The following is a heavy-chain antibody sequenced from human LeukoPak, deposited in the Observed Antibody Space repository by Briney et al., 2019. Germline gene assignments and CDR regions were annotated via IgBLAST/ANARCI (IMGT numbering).Heavy chain of an antibody. V-gene: IGHV3-21*04. D-gene: IGHD5-18*01. CDR3: ARGTAAMVTYYYYCYMDV. J-gene: IGHJ6*03. CDR2: IDSNSNFM. Sequence: GGSLRLSCAASGFTFGLYSMTWVRPAPGKGLEWVSLIDSNSNFMNYADSVKGPFTISRDNAKKPLYLQMNSLRAEDTAVYYCARGTAAMVTYYYYCYMDVWGKGTTVTISS. CDR1: GFTFGLYS.